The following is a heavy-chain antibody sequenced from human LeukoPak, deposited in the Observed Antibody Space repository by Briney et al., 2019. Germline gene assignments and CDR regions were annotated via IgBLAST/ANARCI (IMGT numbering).Heavy chain of an antibody. J-gene: IGHJ5*02. CDR1: GFTFSSYS. CDR2: ICSSSSYI. V-gene: IGHV3-21*01. D-gene: IGHD5-12*01. Sequence: PGGSLRLSCAASGFTFSSYSMNWVRQAPGKGLEWVSSICSSSSYIYYADSVKGRFTISRDNAKNSLYLQMNSLRAEDTAVYYCARDKEDSGYDYGSSFDPWGQGTLVTVSS. CDR3: ARDKEDSGYDYGSSFDP.